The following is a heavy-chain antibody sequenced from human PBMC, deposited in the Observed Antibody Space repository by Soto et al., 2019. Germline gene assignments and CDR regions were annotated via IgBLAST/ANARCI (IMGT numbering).Heavy chain of an antibody. J-gene: IGHJ5*02. D-gene: IGHD2-2*01. CDR1: GVSISSGGYS. CDR3: ARVPDR. V-gene: IGHV4-30-2*01. CDR2: IYHSGST. Sequence: SETLSLTCAVSGVSISSGGYSWSWIRQPPGNGLEWIGYIYHSGSTYYSPSLKSRDTISVDRSKNQFSLKLSSVTAADTAVYYCARVPDRWGQGTLVTVS.